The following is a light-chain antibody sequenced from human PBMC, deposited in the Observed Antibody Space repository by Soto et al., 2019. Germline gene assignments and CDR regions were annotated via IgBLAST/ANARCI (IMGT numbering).Light chain of an antibody. V-gene: IGKV1-9*01. J-gene: IGKJ3*01. Sequence: DIQLTQSPSFLSASVGDRVTITCRASQAIGSYLAWYQQKPGKAPRVLIYGASILQSGVPSRFSGSGSGTEFTLTISSLQPDDFATYYCQQLKSLFTFGPGTKVEI. CDR3: QQLKSLFT. CDR1: QAIGSY. CDR2: GAS.